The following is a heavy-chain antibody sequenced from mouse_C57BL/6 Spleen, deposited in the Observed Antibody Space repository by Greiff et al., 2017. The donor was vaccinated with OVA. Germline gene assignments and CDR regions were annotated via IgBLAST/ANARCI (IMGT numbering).Heavy chain of an antibody. CDR2: ISYDGSN. V-gene: IGHV3-6*01. Sequence: ESGPGLVKPSQSLSLTCSVTGYSITSGYYWNWIRQFPGNKLEWMGYISYDGSNNYNPSLKNRISITRDTSKNQFFLKLNSVTTEDTATYYCAKDSSGYVDYWGQGTTLTVSS. J-gene: IGHJ2*01. D-gene: IGHD3-1*01. CDR1: GYSITSGYY. CDR3: AKDSSGYVDY.